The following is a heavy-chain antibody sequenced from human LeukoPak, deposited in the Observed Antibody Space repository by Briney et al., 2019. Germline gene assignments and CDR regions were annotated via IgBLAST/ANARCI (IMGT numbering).Heavy chain of an antibody. Sequence: ASVKVSCKASGYTFTSYGISWVRQAPGQGLEWMGWISAYNGNTNYAQKLQGRVTMTTDTSTSTAYMELRSLRSDDTAVYYCARATIAVAGTAEYYFDYWGQGTLVTVSS. CDR3: ARATIAVAGTAEYYFDY. CDR1: GYTFTSYG. J-gene: IGHJ4*02. D-gene: IGHD6-19*01. CDR2: ISAYNGNT. V-gene: IGHV1-18*01.